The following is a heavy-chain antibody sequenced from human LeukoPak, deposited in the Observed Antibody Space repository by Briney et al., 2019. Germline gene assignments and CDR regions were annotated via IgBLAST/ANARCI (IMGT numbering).Heavy chain of an antibody. CDR2: ISGSGGST. CDR3: ARDPYSGSYGADYYYYMDV. J-gene: IGHJ6*03. V-gene: IGHV3-23*01. D-gene: IGHD1-26*01. CDR1: GFTFSSYG. Sequence: PGGSLRLSCAASGFTFSSYGMGWVRQAPGKGLEWVSAISGSGGSTYYADSVKGRFTISRDNSKNTLYLQMNSLRAEDTAVYYCARDPYSGSYGADYYYYMDVWGKGTTVTISS.